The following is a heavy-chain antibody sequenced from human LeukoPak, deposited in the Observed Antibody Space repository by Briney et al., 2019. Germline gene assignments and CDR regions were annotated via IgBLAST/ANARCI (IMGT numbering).Heavy chain of an antibody. CDR3: ASNYYDSSGYYTDGVY. V-gene: IGHV3-30*03. CDR1: GFTFSSYG. Sequence: PGGSLRLSCAASGFTFSSYGMHWVRQAPGKGLEWVAVISYDGSNKYYADSVKGRFTISRDNSKNMLYLQMNSLRAEDTAVYYCASNYYDSSGYYTDGVYWGQGTLVTVSS. D-gene: IGHD3-22*01. CDR2: ISYDGSNK. J-gene: IGHJ4*02.